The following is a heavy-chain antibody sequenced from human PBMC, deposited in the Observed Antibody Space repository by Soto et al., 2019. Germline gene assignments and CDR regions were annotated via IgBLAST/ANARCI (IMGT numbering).Heavy chain of an antibody. CDR1: GFTFSSYS. Sequence: GGSLRVSCASSGFTFSSYSMNWVRQAPGKGLEWVSSISSSSSYIYYADSVKGRFTISRDNAKNSLYLQMNSLRAEDTAVYYCARSYSRSYYYYYGMDVWGQGTTVTVSS. CDR2: ISSSSSYI. D-gene: IGHD6-13*01. CDR3: ARSYSRSYYYYYGMDV. V-gene: IGHV3-21*01. J-gene: IGHJ6*02.